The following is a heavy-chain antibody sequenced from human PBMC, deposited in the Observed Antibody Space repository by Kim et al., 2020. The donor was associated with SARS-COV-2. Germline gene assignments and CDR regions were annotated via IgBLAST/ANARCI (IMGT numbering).Heavy chain of an antibody. CDR2: IYYRGNT. CDR1: GGSINSY. Sequence: SETLSLTCTVSGGSINSYWSWIRQPPGKGLEWIGYIYYRGNTEYNPSLKSRVTISVYTSKSQFSLRLSSVTAADTAVYYCTTYDTSWSHFHYWGQGTLVT. D-gene: IGHD2-2*01. CDR3: TTYDTSWSHFHY. J-gene: IGHJ4*02. V-gene: IGHV4-59*08.